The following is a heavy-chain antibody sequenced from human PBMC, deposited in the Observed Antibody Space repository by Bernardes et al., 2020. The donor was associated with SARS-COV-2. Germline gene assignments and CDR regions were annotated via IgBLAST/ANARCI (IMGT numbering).Heavy chain of an antibody. J-gene: IGHJ6*02. CDR1: GYSFTSYW. CDR2: IYPGDSDT. Sequence: GESLMISCKGSGYSFTSYWIGWVRQMPGKGLEWMGIIYPGDSDTRYSPSFQGQVTISADKSISTAYLQWSSLKASDTAMYYCARRRGARYSSGWYHYYYGMDVWGQGTTVTVSS. D-gene: IGHD6-19*01. V-gene: IGHV5-51*01. CDR3: ARRRGARYSSGWYHYYYGMDV.